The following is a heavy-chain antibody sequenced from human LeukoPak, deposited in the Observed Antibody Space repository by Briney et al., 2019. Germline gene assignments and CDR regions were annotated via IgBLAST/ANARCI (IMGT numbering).Heavy chain of an antibody. D-gene: IGHD6-19*01. CDR3: AGHTTVAGTVNWLDP. CDR1: GGTFSSYA. V-gene: IGHV1-69*04. Sequence: ASVKVSRKASGGTFSSYAISWVRQAPGQGLEWMGRIIPIFGIANYAQKFQGRVTITADKSTSTAYMELSSLRSEDTAVYYCAGHTTVAGTVNWLDPWGQGTLVTVSS. J-gene: IGHJ5*02. CDR2: IIPIFGIA.